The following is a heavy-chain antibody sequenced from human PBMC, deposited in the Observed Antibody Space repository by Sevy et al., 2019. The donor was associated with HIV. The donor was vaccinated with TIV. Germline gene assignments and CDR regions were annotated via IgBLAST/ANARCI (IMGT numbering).Heavy chain of an antibody. J-gene: IGHJ5*02. CDR3: ARAPGYCTSSNCYDWFDP. CDR2: ISNDGSNK. CDR1: GFTFSSYG. Sequence: GGSLRLSCAASGFTFSSYGMHWVRQAPGKGLEWVAVISNDGSNKYYSDSVEGRFTVSRDNFTNTLYLHMNSLRAEDTAVYYCARAPGYCTSSNCYDWFDPWGRGTLVTVSS. V-gene: IGHV3-33*01. D-gene: IGHD2-2*01.